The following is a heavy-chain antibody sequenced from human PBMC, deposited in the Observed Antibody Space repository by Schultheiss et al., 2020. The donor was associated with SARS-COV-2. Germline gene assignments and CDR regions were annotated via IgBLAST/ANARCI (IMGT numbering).Heavy chain of an antibody. D-gene: IGHD5-18*01. CDR2: ISYDGSNK. Sequence: GSLRLSCAASGFTFSSYAMHWVRQAPGKGLEWVAVISYDGSNKYYADSVKGRFTISRDNSKNTLYLQMNSLRAEDTAVYYCAKDKGAMVSYFDYWGQGTLVTVSS. J-gene: IGHJ4*02. CDR1: GFTFSSYA. V-gene: IGHV3-30-3*01. CDR3: AKDKGAMVSYFDY.